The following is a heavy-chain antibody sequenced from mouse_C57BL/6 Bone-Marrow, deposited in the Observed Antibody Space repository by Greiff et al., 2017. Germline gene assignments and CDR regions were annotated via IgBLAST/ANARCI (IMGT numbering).Heavy chain of an antibody. CDR1: GYTFTEYT. CDR3: ARHEEGLGTGTSWYFDV. Sequence: QVQLQQSGAELVKPGASVKLSCKASGYTFTEYTIHWVKQRSGQGLEWIGWFYPGSGSIKYNEKFKDKATLTADKSSSTVYMELSRLTSEHAAVYFCARHEEGLGTGTSWYFDVWGTGTTVTVSS. V-gene: IGHV1-62-2*01. D-gene: IGHD4-1*01. J-gene: IGHJ1*03. CDR2: FYPGSGSI.